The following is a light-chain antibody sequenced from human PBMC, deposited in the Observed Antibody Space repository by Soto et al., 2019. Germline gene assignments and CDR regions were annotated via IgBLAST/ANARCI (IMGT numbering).Light chain of an antibody. CDR3: SSYASTNNIV. CDR2: EVT. CDR1: TSDVGGSNY. Sequence: QSVLTRPPSPSRSPGQAVAISCTGTTSDVGGSNYVSWYQLHPGKAPKLMIYEVTKRPSGVPDRFSGSKSANTASLTVSGLQAEDEADYYCSSYASTNNIVFGTGTKVTVL. V-gene: IGLV2-8*01. J-gene: IGLJ1*01.